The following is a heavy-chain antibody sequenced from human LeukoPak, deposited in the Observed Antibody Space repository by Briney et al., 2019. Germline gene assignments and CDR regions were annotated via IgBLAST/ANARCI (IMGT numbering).Heavy chain of an antibody. V-gene: IGHV3-23*01. J-gene: IGHJ4*02. Sequence: GGSLRLSCAASGFSFSDYAMNWVRQAPGKGLEWVSAISGSGGSTYYADSVKGRFTISRDNSKNTLYLQMNSLRAEDTAVYYCAKDLTTTYYYDSSGYYSFDYWGQGTLVTVSS. CDR3: AKDLTTTYYYDSSGYYSFDY. CDR1: GFSFSDYA. D-gene: IGHD3-22*01. CDR2: ISGSGGST.